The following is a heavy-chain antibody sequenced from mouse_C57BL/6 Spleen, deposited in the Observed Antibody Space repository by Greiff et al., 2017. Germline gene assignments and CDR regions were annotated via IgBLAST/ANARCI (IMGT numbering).Heavy chain of an antibody. CDR3: TREGSSGRFAY. V-gene: IGHV1-15*01. J-gene: IGHJ3*01. CDR2: IDPETGGT. Sequence: VQLQQSGAELVRPGASVTLSCKASGYTFTDYEMHWVKQTPVHGLEWIGAIDPETGGTAYNQKFKGKAILTADKSSSTAYMELRSQTSEVSAVYYCTREGSSGRFAYWGQGTLVTVSA. D-gene: IGHD3-2*02. CDR1: GYTFTDYE.